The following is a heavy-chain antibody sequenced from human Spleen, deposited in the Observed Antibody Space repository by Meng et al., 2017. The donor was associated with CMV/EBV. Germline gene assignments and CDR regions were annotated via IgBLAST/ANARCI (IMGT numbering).Heavy chain of an antibody. CDR2: ISYDGSNE. CDR1: GFTFSSYP. CDR3: ATSITEGGEYFQH. Sequence: GESLKISCAASGFTFSSYPMHWVRQAPGKGLEWVAVISYDGSNEYYADSVRGRFTISRDNSKNTLYLQMNSLRREDTAVYYCATSITEGGEYFQHWGQGTLVTVSS. V-gene: IGHV3-30-3*01. D-gene: IGHD2-21*01. J-gene: IGHJ1*01.